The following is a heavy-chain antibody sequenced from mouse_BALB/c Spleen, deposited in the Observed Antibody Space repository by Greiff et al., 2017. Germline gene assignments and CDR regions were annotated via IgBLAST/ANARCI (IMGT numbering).Heavy chain of an antibody. D-gene: IGHD2-14*01. Sequence: EVKLVESGGGLVKPGGSLKLSCAASGFTFSSYAMSWVRQTPEKRLEWVASISSGGSTYYPDSVKGRFTISRDNARNILYLQMSSLRSEDTAMYYCARGYRYDGAWFAYWGQGTLVTVSA. CDR1: GFTFSSYA. CDR3: ARGYRYDGAWFAY. J-gene: IGHJ3*01. CDR2: ISSGGST. V-gene: IGHV5-6-5*01.